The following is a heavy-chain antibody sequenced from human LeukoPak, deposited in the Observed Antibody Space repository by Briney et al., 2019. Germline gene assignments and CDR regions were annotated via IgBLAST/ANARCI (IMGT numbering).Heavy chain of an antibody. J-gene: IGHJ4*02. CDR3: ARRGDHSSSWYSPGDY. Sequence: GGSLRLSCAASGFTFSSYAMSWVRQAPGKGLEWVSSISSSSYIYYADSVKGRFTISRDNAKNSLYLQMNSLRAEDTAVYYCARRGDHSSSWYSPGDYWGQGTLVTVSS. D-gene: IGHD6-13*01. CDR1: GFTFSSYA. CDR2: ISSSSYI. V-gene: IGHV3-21*01.